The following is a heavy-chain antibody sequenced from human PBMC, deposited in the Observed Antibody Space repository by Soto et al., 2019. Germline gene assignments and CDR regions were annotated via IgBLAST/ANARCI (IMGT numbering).Heavy chain of an antibody. CDR2: IRDSGST. Sequence: QVQLQESGPGLVKPSQTLSVTCTVSGGSVSSDDYSWSWIRQHPGKGLEWIGYIRDSGSTYYNPSPEGRITIYVDTPKSQFSRRLRSVTAADTAVYYSAIAMANHFDSWGQGTQVTASS. CDR3: AIAMANHFDS. J-gene: IGHJ4*02. D-gene: IGHD2-8*01. V-gene: IGHV4-31*03. CDR1: GGSVSSDDYS.